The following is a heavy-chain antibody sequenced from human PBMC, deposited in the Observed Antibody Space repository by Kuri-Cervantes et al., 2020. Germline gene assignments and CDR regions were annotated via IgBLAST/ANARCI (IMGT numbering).Heavy chain of an antibody. V-gene: IGHV5-51*01. J-gene: IGHJ4*02. CDR2: INPGNSHI. CDR1: GYSFTSQW. D-gene: IGHD5-18*01. CDR3: ARTSYGTVDY. Sequence: GESLKISCKGSGYSFTSQWIGWVRQMPGKGLEWMGLINPGNSHIRYSPSFQGQVTISADKSISTAYLQWSSLRASDTAMYYCARTSYGTVDYWGQGTLVTVSS.